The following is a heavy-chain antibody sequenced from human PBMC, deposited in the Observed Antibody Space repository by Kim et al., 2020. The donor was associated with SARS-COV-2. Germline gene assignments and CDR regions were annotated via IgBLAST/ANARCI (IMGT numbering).Heavy chain of an antibody. Sequence: ASVKVSCKASGYTFNSYAMHWVRQAPGQRLEWMGWINAGNGNTKYSQKFQGRVTITRDTSASTAYMELSSLRSEDTAVYYCARDSYYDIFRYYYYYMDVWGKGTTVTVSS. V-gene: IGHV1-3*01. CDR3: ARDSYYDIFRYYYYYMDV. D-gene: IGHD3-9*01. CDR2: INAGNGNT. J-gene: IGHJ6*03. CDR1: GYTFNSYA.